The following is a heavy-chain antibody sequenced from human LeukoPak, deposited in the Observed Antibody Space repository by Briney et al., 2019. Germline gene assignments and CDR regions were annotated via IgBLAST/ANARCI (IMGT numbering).Heavy chain of an antibody. Sequence: TSETLSLTCTVSGGSISSYYWSWIRQSPGKGLECIGYIHYTWSTNYNHSLKSRSTISVETSKNQFSLKFKSVPAADTAVYYCARTTEGYCSSTSCYEFYYYYYMDVWGKGTTVTISS. CDR2: IHYTWST. CDR1: GGSISSYY. J-gene: IGHJ6*03. CDR3: ARTTEGYCSSTSCYEFYYYYYMDV. V-gene: IGHV4-59*01. D-gene: IGHD2-2*01.